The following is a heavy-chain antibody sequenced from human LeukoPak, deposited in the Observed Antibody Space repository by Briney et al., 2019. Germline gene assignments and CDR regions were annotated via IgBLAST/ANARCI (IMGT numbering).Heavy chain of an antibody. Sequence: GGSLRLSCAASGFTFSSYAMSWVRQAPGKGLEWVSAISGSGGSTYYADSVKGRFTISRDNSKNTLYLQMNSLRAEDTAVYYCARVKPQRVYYDYVWGSYRYPLDYWGQGTLVTVSS. J-gene: IGHJ4*02. CDR3: ARVKPQRVYYDYVWGSYRYPLDY. D-gene: IGHD3-16*02. V-gene: IGHV3-23*01. CDR2: ISGSGGST. CDR1: GFTFSSYA.